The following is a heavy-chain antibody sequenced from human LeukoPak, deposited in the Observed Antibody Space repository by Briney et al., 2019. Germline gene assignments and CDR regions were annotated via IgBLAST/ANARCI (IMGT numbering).Heavy chain of an antibody. D-gene: IGHD3-3*01. CDR1: GGSFSGYY. J-gene: IGHJ5*02. CDR2: IYTSGST. CDR3: ARESYDFTFDP. Sequence: SKTLSLTCAVYGGSFSGYYWSWIRQPAGKGLEWIGRIYTSGSTNYNPSLKSRATMSVDTSKNQFSLKLSSVTAADTAVYYCARESYDFTFDPWGQGTLVTVSS. V-gene: IGHV4-4*07.